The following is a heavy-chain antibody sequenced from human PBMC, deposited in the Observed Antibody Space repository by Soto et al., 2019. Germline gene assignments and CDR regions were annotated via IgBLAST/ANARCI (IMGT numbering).Heavy chain of an antibody. Sequence: GGSLRLSCAASGFTFSSYGMHWVRQAPGKGLEWVAVISYDGSNKYYADSVKGRFTISRDNSKNTLYLQMNSLRAEDTAVYYCAKVNRASIAAAGTYNFDYWGQGNLVTVSS. CDR1: GFTFSSYG. CDR3: AKVNRASIAAAGTYNFDY. J-gene: IGHJ4*02. V-gene: IGHV3-30*18. CDR2: ISYDGSNK. D-gene: IGHD6-13*01.